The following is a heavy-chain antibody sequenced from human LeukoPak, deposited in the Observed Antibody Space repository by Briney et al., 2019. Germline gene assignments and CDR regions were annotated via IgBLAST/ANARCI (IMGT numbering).Heavy chain of an antibody. CDR2: IYRGVSI. D-gene: IGHD3-22*01. Sequence: GGSLRLSCAASGFTVSSNYMTWVRQAPGKGLEWVSAIYRGVSIYYADSVKGRFTISRDNSKNTLDLQMNSLRAEDTAVDFCGRVRPYDSSGPPFDYWGQGTLVTVSS. J-gene: IGHJ4*02. CDR3: GRVRPYDSSGPPFDY. V-gene: IGHV3-66*01. CDR1: GFTVSSNY.